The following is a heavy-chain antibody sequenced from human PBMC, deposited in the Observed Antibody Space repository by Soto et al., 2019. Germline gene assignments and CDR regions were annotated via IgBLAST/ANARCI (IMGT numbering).Heavy chain of an antibody. D-gene: IGHD2-2*01. CDR3: ATQYCTSTSCQNWFDP. CDR2: IYYSGST. J-gene: IGHJ5*02. Sequence: ETLSLTCTVSGGSVSSGNYYWNWIRQPPGKGLEWIGYIYYSGSTNYNPSLKSRVIISVDTSKNQFSLKLSSVTAADTAVYYCATQYCTSTSCQNWFDPWGQGTLVTVSS. V-gene: IGHV4-61*01. CDR1: GGSVSSGNYY.